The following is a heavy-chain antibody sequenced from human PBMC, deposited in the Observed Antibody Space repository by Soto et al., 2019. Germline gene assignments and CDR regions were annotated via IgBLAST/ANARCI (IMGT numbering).Heavy chain of an antibody. J-gene: IGHJ6*02. CDR3: TRVITYDSSGYYPAYYYYGLDV. V-gene: IGHV3-7*01. D-gene: IGHD3-22*01. Sequence: GGSLRLSCAASGFTFSSYWMSWVRQAPGKGLEWVANIKQDGSEKYYVDSVKGRFTISRDNAKNSLYLQMNSLRAEDTAVYYFTRVITYDSSGYYPAYYYYGLDVWGQGTTVTVSS. CDR2: IKQDGSEK. CDR1: GFTFSSYW.